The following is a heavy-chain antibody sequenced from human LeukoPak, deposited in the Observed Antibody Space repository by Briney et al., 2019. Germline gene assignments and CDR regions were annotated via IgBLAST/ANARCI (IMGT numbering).Heavy chain of an antibody. Sequence: ASVKVSCKVSGYTLTELSMHWVRQAPGKGLEWMEGFDPEDGETIYAQKFQGRVTMTEDTSTDTAYMELSSLRSEDTAVYYCARGGVGEDSNYELTFDYWGQGTLVTVSS. D-gene: IGHD4-11*01. V-gene: IGHV1-24*01. CDR1: GYTLTELS. J-gene: IGHJ4*02. CDR2: FDPEDGET. CDR3: ARGGVGEDSNYELTFDY.